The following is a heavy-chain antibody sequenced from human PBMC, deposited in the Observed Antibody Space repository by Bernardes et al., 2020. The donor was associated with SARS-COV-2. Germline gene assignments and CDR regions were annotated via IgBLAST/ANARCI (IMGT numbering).Heavy chain of an antibody. D-gene: IGHD4-17*01. V-gene: IGHV4-61*02. CDR1: GGSISRSTYY. J-gene: IGHJ4*02. CDR3: ARASGYGDYGLPYYFDY. CDR2: ISTSGTP. Sequence: TLSLTCTVSGGSISRSTYYWGWIRQPAGKGLECIGRISTSGTPNYSPSLRSRVTISLDTSKNQFSLRLSSVTAADTAVYYCARASGYGDYGLPYYFDYWGQGTLVTVSS.